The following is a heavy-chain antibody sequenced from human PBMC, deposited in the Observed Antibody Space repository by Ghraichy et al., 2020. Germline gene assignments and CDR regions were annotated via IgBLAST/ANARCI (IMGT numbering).Heavy chain of an antibody. V-gene: IGHV4-34*01. CDR3: ASSSIEQLVRNWFDP. Sequence: SETLSLTCAVYGGSFSGYYWSWIRQPPGKGLEWIGEINHSGSTNYNPSLKSRVTISVDTSKNQFSLKLSSVTAADTAVYYCASSSIEQLVRNWFDPWGQGTLVTVSS. CDR2: INHSGST. J-gene: IGHJ5*02. D-gene: IGHD6-6*01. CDR1: GGSFSGYY.